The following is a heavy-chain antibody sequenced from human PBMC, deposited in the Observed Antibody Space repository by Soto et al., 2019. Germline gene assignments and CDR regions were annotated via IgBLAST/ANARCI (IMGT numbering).Heavy chain of an antibody. J-gene: IGHJ4*02. D-gene: IGHD3-22*01. CDR1: GYTFTNQY. V-gene: IGHV1-46*03. CDR2: INPLGGST. Sequence: QVQLVQSGPEVKKPGASVKVSCKASGYTFTNQYMHWVRQAPGPGLEWMGLINPLGGSTNYAEEFQGRVTMTRDTSTSTVYMELSSLRFEDTAVYYCASSTYYYDSSGSYWGQGTLVTVSS. CDR3: ASSTYYYDSSGSY.